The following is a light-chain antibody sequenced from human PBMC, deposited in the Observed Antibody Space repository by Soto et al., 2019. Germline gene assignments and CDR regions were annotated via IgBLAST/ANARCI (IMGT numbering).Light chain of an antibody. CDR2: GNT. CDR1: SSNIGAGYD. V-gene: IGLV1-40*01. J-gene: IGLJ2*01. CDR3: LSFDSSLSVV. Sequence: QLVLTQPPSVSGAPGQRVTISCTGSSSNIGAGYDVHWYQQLPGRAPKLLIYGNTNRPSGVPDRFSGSKSGTSASLAITGLQAEDKADYYCLSFDSSLSVVFGGGTKLTVL.